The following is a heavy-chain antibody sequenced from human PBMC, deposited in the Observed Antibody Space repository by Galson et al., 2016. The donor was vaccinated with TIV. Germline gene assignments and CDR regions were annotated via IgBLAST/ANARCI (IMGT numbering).Heavy chain of an antibody. Sequence: SLRLSCAASGFDFSGYYMSWVRQAPGKGLEWISYIGSSGSPIVYADSVKGRFTIYRDNAKNSVYLHMNSLRVEDTAVYYCARERICLSAAVPRTNWFDPCGQGTLVTVSS. J-gene: IGHJ5*02. CDR3: ARERICLSAAVPRTNWFDP. V-gene: IGHV3-11*01. CDR1: GFDFSGYY. D-gene: IGHD2-2*01. CDR2: IGSSGSPI.